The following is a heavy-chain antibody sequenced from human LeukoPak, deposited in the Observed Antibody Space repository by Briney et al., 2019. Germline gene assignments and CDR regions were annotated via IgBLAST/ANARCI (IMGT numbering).Heavy chain of an antibody. CDR2: IIPIFGTA. CDR3: ARGPGYYDSSGYYRDGWFDP. Sequence: ASVKVSCKASGGTFSSYAISWVRQAPGQGLEWRGGIIPIFGTANYAQKFQGRVTITADKSTSTAYMELSSLRSEDTAVYYCARGPGYYDSSGYYRDGWFDPWGQGTLVTVSS. CDR1: GGTFSSYA. J-gene: IGHJ5*02. D-gene: IGHD3-22*01. V-gene: IGHV1-69*06.